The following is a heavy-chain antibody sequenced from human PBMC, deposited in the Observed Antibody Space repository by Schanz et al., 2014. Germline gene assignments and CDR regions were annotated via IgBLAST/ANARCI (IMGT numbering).Heavy chain of an antibody. J-gene: IGHJ6*02. CDR1: GYRFIGYY. V-gene: IGHV1-2*06. D-gene: IGHD6-19*01. CDR3: ARENTAVAGMPRVMDV. Sequence: QVQVIQSGPEVKKPGASVKVSCKASGYRFIGYYVHWVRQAPGQGLEWMGRVSAYSGDTNYAQMFQGRVTMTTDTSISTAYMELSRLTSDDTAVFFCARENTAVAGMPRVMDVWGQGTTVTVTS. CDR2: VSAYSGDT.